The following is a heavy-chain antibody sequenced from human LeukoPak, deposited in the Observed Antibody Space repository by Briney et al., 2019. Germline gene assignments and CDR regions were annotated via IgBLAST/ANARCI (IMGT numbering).Heavy chain of an antibody. V-gene: IGHV3-30*18. CDR1: GFTFSSYG. J-gene: IGHJ4*02. CDR3: AKTGGQTYYDILTGYYPFDY. CDR2: ISYDGSNK. Sequence: GRSLRLSCAASGFTFSSYGMHWVRQAPGKGLEWVAVISYDGSNKYYADSVKGRFTISRDNSKNTLYLQMNSLRAEGTAVYYCAKTGGQTYYDILTGYYPFDYWGQGTLVTVSS. D-gene: IGHD3-9*01.